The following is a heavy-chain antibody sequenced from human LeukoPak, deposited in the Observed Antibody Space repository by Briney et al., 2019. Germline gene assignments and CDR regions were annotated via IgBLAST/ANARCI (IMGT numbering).Heavy chain of an antibody. CDR3: ARGSYGDLN. CDR1: GFTFSTYA. CDR2: ISYDESQK. Sequence: GRSLRLSCAASGFTFSTYALHWVRQAPGRGLEWVAVISYDESQKYYADSVKGRFTISRDDFKNTLYLQMNSLRPEDTAVYYCARGSYGDLNWGQGTLVTISS. D-gene: IGHD4-17*01. J-gene: IGHJ4*02. V-gene: IGHV3-30*04.